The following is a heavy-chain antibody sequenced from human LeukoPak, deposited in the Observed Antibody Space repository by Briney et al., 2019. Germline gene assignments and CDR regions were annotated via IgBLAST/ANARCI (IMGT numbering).Heavy chain of an antibody. D-gene: IGHD5-24*01. V-gene: IGHV1-46*01. CDR1: GYTFTSYY. J-gene: IGHJ4*02. CDR3: ARARSRDGYNYYFDY. CDR2: INPSGGST. Sequence: ASVKVSCKASGYTFTSYYMHWVRQAPGQGLEWMGIINPSGGSTSYAQKFQGRVTMTRDTSTSTVYMELSRLRSDDTAVYYCARARSRDGYNYYFDYWGQGTLVTVSS.